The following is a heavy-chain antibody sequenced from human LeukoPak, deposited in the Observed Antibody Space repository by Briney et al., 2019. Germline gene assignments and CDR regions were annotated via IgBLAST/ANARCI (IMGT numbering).Heavy chain of an antibody. J-gene: IGHJ4*02. CDR3: ATGAQRTDY. Sequence: PGGSLRLSCAASGFTFYTYGMHWVRQAPGKGLEYVSGIGPDGGTTYYANSVKGRFTISRDNSKYMLYLQMGSLTTDDMAVYYCATGAQRTDYWGQGTLVTVSS. CDR1: GFTFYTYG. CDR2: IGPDGGTT. D-gene: IGHD6-25*01. V-gene: IGHV3-64*01.